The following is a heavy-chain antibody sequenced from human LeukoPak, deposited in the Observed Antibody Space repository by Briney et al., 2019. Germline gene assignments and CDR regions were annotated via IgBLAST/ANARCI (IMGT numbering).Heavy chain of an antibody. CDR1: GFTVSSNY. CDR2: IRSSSET. Sequence: GGSLRLSCAASGFTVSSNYMSWVRQAPGKGLEWVSHIRSSSETFYADSVKGRFTISRVNARNSLYLQMNNLRGEDTAIYYCARDAGNSGYGCDLWGQGTLVTVSS. D-gene: IGHD5-12*01. CDR3: ARDAGNSGYGCDL. J-gene: IGHJ5*02. V-gene: IGHV3-69-1*01.